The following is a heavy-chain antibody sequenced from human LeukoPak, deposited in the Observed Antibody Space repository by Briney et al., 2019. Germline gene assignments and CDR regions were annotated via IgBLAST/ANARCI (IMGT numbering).Heavy chain of an antibody. CDR1: GGSISSYY. CDR2: INHSGST. CDR3: ARGRRDQLLLKVWNWFDP. V-gene: IGHV4-34*01. J-gene: IGHJ5*02. D-gene: IGHD2-2*01. Sequence: SETLSLTCTVSGGSISSYYWSWIRQPPGKGLEWIGEINHSGSTNYNPSLKSRVTISVDTSKNQFSLKLSSVTAADTAVYYCARGRRDQLLLKVWNWFDPWGQGTLVTVSS.